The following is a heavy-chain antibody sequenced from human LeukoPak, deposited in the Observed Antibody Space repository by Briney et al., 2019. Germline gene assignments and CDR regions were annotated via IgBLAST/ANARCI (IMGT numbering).Heavy chain of an antibody. CDR2: IYYSGST. CDR3: ARELTGDRAFDI. V-gene: IGHV4-59*01. J-gene: IGHJ3*02. CDR1: GGSIGSYY. Sequence: SETLSLTCTVSGGSIGSYYWRWIRQPPGKGLEWIGYIYYSGSTNYNPSLKSRATISVDTSKNQFSLKLSSVTAADTAVYYCARELTGDRAFDIWGQGTMVTVSS. D-gene: IGHD7-27*01.